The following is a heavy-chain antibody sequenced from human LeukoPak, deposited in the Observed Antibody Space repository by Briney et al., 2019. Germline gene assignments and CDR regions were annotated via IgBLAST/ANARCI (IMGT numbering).Heavy chain of an antibody. V-gene: IGHV3-30-3*02. J-gene: IGHJ6*02. Sequence: GGSLRLSCVASGFTFSNYAMHWVRQAPGKGLEWVAVIAYDGRNKFYADSLKGRFTISRDNSKNTLFLQMNSLRAEDTAPYYCAKSVAIYFYYGLDVWGQGTTVTVSS. CDR2: IAYDGRNK. CDR1: GFTFSNYA. CDR3: AKSVAIYFYYGLDV. D-gene: IGHD3-3*01.